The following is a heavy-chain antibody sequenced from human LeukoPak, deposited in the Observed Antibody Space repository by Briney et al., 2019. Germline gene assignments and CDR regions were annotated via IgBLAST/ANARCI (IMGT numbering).Heavy chain of an antibody. J-gene: IGHJ4*02. CDR2: IKQDGSEK. D-gene: IGHD6-19*01. CDR1: GFTFSDYW. V-gene: IGHV3-7*01. CDR3: ARAYRDSSGWLDY. Sequence: GGSLRLSCAASGFTFSDYWMSWVRQAPGKGLEWVANIKQDGSEKYYVDSVKGRFTISRDNAKNSLYLQMNSLRAEDTAAYYCARAYRDSSGWLDYWGQGTLVTVSS.